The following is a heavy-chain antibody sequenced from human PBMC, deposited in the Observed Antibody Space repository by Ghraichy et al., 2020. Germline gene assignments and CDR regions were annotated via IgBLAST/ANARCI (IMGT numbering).Heavy chain of an antibody. D-gene: IGHD3-16*01. CDR1: GFTLSSYN. V-gene: IGHV3-48*02. CDR3: APGEPVDY. J-gene: IGHJ4*02. CDR2: ISTSSNTI. Sequence: GGSLRLSCVASGFTLSSYNMNWVRQAPGKGLECVSYISTSSNTIYYADSVKGRFTISRDNAKKSLYQQMNSLRDEDTAVYYCAPGEPVDYWGQGTLVTVSS.